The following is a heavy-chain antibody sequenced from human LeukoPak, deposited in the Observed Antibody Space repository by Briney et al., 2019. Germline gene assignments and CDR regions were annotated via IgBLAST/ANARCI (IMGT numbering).Heavy chain of an antibody. Sequence: SQTLSPTCAISGDSVSNTSTAWNRIRQSPSRGLEWLGRTYYRSKWYNEYAESVRSRITFNPDTSKNQFSLQLNSVTPEDTAVYFCAGGYGLKYWGQGTLVTVSS. CDR3: AGGYGLKY. CDR1: GDSVSNTSTA. CDR2: TYYRSKWYN. D-gene: IGHD3-10*01. J-gene: IGHJ4*02. V-gene: IGHV6-1*01.